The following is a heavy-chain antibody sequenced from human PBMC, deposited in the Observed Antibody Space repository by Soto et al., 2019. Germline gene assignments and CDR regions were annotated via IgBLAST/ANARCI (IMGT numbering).Heavy chain of an antibody. V-gene: IGHV3-49*04. CDR2: IRSKAYGGTT. J-gene: IGHJ4*02. D-gene: IGHD2-21*02. CDR3: TSLHIVVVTAFDY. CDR1: GFTFGDYA. Sequence: GALRLSCTASGFTFGDYAMSWVRQAPGKGLEWVGFIRSKAYGGTTEYAASVKGRFTISRDDSKSVAYLQMNSLKTEDTAVYYCTSLHIVVVTAFDYWGQGTLVTVSS.